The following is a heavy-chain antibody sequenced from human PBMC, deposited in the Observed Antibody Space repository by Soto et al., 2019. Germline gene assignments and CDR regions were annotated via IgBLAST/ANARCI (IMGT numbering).Heavy chain of an antibody. CDR3: SHSDYRSGFFDY. J-gene: IGHJ4*02. Sequence: QITLKESGPTLVKPTQTLTLTCTFSGFSLNTSGVAVGWIRQPPGKALEWLALIYWDDDKRYSPSLKSRLTLTHDTSKNQVLLTTTTMNPVDTATYYFSHSDYRSGFFDYWGQGVLVTVSS. CDR1: GFSLNTSGVA. CDR2: IYWDDDK. D-gene: IGHD2-15*01. V-gene: IGHV2-5*02.